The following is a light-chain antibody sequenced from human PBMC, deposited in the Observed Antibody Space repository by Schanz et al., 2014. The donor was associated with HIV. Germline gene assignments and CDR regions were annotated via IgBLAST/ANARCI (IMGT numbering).Light chain of an antibody. V-gene: IGKV1-17*01. CDR2: GAS. CDR3: QQYNNYPYT. Sequence: DILMTQSPSSLSASLGDRVTLTCRASQDIRSELTWYQQKPGTAPKRLVYGASTLQSGVPSRFSGSGSGTEFTLTISSLQPDDFATYYCQQYNNYPYTFGQGTKVEIK. CDR1: QDIRSE. J-gene: IGKJ2*01.